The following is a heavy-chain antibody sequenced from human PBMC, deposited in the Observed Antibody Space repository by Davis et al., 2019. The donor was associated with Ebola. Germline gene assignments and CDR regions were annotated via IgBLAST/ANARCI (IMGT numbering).Heavy chain of an antibody. CDR2: IIPIFGTA. CDR1: GGTFSRYA. V-gene: IGHV1-69*13. J-gene: IGHJ6*02. Sequence: SVKVSCKASGGTFSRYAISWVRQAPGQGLEWMGGIIPIFGTANYAQKFQGRVTITADESTSTAYMELSSLRSEDTAVYYCARGESGAVAGYPPRYYYYYGMDVWGQGTTVTVSS. CDR3: ARGESGAVAGYPPRYYYYYGMDV. D-gene: IGHD6-19*01.